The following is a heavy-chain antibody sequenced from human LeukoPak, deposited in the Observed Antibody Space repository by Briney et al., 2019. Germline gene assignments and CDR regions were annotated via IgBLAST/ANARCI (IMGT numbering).Heavy chain of an antibody. CDR3: ARDLLNEGNHLDY. Sequence: SETLSLTCTVSGGSISSGGYYWSWIRQPPGKGLEWIGYIYYSGSTYYNPSLKSRVTISVDTSKNQFSLKLSSVTAADTAVYYCARDLLNEGNHLDYWGQGTLVTVSS. J-gene: IGHJ4*02. CDR1: GGSISSGGYY. CDR2: IYYSGST. D-gene: IGHD4-23*01. V-gene: IGHV4-30-4*01.